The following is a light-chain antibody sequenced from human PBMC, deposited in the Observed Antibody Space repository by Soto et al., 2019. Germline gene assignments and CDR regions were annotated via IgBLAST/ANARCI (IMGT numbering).Light chain of an antibody. CDR3: SSYVTGNSLI. CDR1: SRDVGGHDY. Sequence: QSALTQPPSASGSPGQSVTISCTGTSRDVGGHDYVSWYQQHPGKAPKLMIYEVSKRPSGVPDRFSGSKSGNTASLTVSGLQAEDEADYYGSSYVTGNSLIFGGGTKLTVL. J-gene: IGLJ2*01. CDR2: EVS. V-gene: IGLV2-8*01.